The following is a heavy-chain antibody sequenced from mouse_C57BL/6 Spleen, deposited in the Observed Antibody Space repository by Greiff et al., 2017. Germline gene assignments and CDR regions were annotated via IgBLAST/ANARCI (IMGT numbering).Heavy chain of an antibody. CDR2: ISDGGSYT. Sequence: EVKLVESGGGLVKPGGSLKLSCAASGFTFSSYAMPWVRQTPEKRLEWVATISDGGSYTYYPENVKGRYTISRDNAKNNLYLQMIHLKSEDTAVYSCARDGKFPRDYWGQGTTLTVSS. J-gene: IGHJ2*01. CDR1: GFTFSSYA. CDR3: ARDGKFPRDY. V-gene: IGHV5-4*01.